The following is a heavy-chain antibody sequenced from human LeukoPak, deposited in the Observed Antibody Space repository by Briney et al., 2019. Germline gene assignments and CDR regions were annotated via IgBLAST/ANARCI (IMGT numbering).Heavy chain of an antibody. CDR3: ASGSHGSGTEIDY. J-gene: IGHJ4*02. CDR2: IYHSGST. Sequence: SETLSLTCAVSGYSISSGFHWGWIRQPPGKGLEWIGSIYHSGSTYYNPSLKSRVTISVDTSKNQLSLKLTSVTAADTAVYYCASGSHGSGTEIDYWGQGILVTVSS. V-gene: IGHV4-38-2*01. D-gene: IGHD3-10*01. CDR1: GYSISSGFH.